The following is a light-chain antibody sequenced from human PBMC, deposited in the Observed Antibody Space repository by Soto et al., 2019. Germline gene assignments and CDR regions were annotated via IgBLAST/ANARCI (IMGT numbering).Light chain of an antibody. CDR2: GTS. CDR1: QNIAEF. J-gene: IGKJ4*01. Sequence: DVQMTQSPSSLSASIGDRVTLTCRASQNIAEFLNWYQVKSDKGPKLLIYGTSTLQSGVPIRFSGGGSGTEITLTRSNLPPEDFVVYYCQQFYSPPLSFGGGTRVELK. V-gene: IGKV1-39*01. CDR3: QQFYSPPLS.